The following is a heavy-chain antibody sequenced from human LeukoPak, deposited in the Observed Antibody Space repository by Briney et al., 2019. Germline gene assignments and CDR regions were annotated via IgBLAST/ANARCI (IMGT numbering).Heavy chain of an antibody. CDR1: GFTFSNAW. Sequence: GGSLRLSCAASGFTFSNAWMSWVRQAPGKGLEWVGRIKSKTDGGTTDYAAPVEGRFTISRDDSKNTLYLQMNSLKTEDTAVYYCTVTGYSSSIDYWGQGTLVTVSS. V-gene: IGHV3-15*01. D-gene: IGHD6-13*01. CDR2: IKSKTDGGTT. CDR3: TVTGYSSSIDY. J-gene: IGHJ4*02.